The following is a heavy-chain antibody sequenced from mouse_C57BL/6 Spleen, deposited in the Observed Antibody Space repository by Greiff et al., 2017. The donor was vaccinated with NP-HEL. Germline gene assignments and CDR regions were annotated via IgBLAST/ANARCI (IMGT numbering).Heavy chain of an antibody. J-gene: IGHJ4*01. Sequence: VQLQQSGAELVRPGASVTLSCKASGYTFTDYEMHWVKQTPVHGLEWIGAIDPETGGTAYNQKFKGKAILTADKSSSTAYMELRSLTSEDSAVYYCTRNYYQAMDYWGQGTSVTVSS. V-gene: IGHV1-15*01. D-gene: IGHD1-1*01. CDR2: IDPETGGT. CDR1: GYTFTDYE. CDR3: TRNYYQAMDY.